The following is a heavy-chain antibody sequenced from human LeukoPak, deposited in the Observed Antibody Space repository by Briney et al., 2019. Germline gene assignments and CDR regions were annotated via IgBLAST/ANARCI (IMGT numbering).Heavy chain of an antibody. CDR2: IYYSGST. J-gene: IGHJ4*02. CDR3: ASEGSSGYVDY. CDR1: GGSISSGDYY. D-gene: IGHD5-12*01. Sequence: SETLSLTCTVSGGSISSGDYYWSWIRQPPGKGLEWIGYIYYSGSTHYNPSLKSRVTISVDTSRNQFSLKLSSVTAADTAVYYCASEGSSGYVDYWGQGTLVTVSS. V-gene: IGHV4-30-4*01.